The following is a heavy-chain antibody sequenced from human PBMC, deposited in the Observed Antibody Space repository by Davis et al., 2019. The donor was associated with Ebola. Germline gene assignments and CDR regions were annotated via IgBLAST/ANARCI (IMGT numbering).Heavy chain of an antibody. CDR1: GGSISSGGYF. J-gene: IGHJ6*03. D-gene: IGHD5-18*01. Sequence: MPSETLSLTCTVSGGSISSGGYFWSWIRQHPGQGLEWIGYIYSSGSTNSNPSLKSRLTISVDTSKNQFSLKLSSVTAADTAVYYCARASPPYSYGNYYYMDVWGKGTTVTVSS. CDR2: IYSSGST. CDR3: ARASPPYSYGNYYYMDV. V-gene: IGHV4-61*08.